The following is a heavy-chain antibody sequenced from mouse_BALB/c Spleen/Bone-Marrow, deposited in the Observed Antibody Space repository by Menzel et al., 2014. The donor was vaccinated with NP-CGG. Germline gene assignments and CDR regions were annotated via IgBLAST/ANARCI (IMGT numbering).Heavy chain of an antibody. CDR1: GISITTGNYR. D-gene: IGHD2-4*01. CDR2: IYYSGTI. CDR3: ARGAMITTGYFDY. V-gene: IGHV3-5*02. J-gene: IGHJ2*01. Sequence: QPKESGPGLVKPSQTVSLTCTITGISITTGNYRWSWIRQFPGNKLEWIGYIYYSGTITYNPSLTSRTTITRDTSKNQFFLEMNSLTAEDTATYYCARGAMITTGYFDYWGQGTTLTVSS.